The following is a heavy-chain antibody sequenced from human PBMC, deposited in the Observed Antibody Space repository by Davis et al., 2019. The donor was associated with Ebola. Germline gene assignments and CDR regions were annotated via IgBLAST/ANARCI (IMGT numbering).Heavy chain of an antibody. J-gene: IGHJ4*02. Sequence: PSETLSLTCAVYGGSFSGYYWSWIRQPPGKGLEWIGEINHSGSTNYNPSLKSRVTISVDTSKNQFSLKLSSVTAADTAVYYCARFFLAAAGTSHGPVDYWGQGTLVTVSS. CDR1: GGSFSGYY. D-gene: IGHD6-13*01. CDR2: INHSGST. CDR3: ARFFLAAAGTSHGPVDY. V-gene: IGHV4-34*01.